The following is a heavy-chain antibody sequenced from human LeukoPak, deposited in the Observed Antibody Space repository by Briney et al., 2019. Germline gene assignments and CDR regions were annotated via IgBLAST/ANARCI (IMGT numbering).Heavy chain of an antibody. J-gene: IGHJ4*02. CDR3: AKNRRCSSTSCYEFYFDY. D-gene: IGHD2-2*01. CDR1: GFTFSSYG. CDR2: IRYDGSNK. V-gene: IGHV3-30*02. Sequence: PGGSLRLSCAASGFTFSSYGMHWVRQAPGKGLEWVAFIRYDGSNKYYADSVKGRFTISRDNSKNELYLQMNSLRAEDTAVNYCAKNRRCSSTSCYEFYFDYWGQGTLVTVSS.